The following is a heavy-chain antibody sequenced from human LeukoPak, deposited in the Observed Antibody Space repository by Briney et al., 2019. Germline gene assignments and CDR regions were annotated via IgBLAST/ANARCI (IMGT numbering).Heavy chain of an antibody. Sequence: GGFLRLSCAASGFTFSSYSMNWVRQAPGKGLEWVSSISSSSSYIYYADSVKGRFTISRDSSKNTLFLQMNSLRIEDTAVYYCALGAHHGSGRTAEHFWKWGQGTLVTVSS. V-gene: IGHV3-21*01. CDR2: ISSSSSYI. CDR1: GFTFSSYS. CDR3: ALGAHHGSGRTAEHFWK. D-gene: IGHD3-10*01. J-gene: IGHJ1*01.